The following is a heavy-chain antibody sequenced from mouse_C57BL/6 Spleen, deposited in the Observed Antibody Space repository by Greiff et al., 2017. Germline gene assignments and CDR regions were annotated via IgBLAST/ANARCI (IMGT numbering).Heavy chain of an antibody. J-gene: IGHJ1*03. V-gene: IGHV1-55*01. CDR3: ASSNYRSYWYFDV. D-gene: IGHD2-5*01. Sequence: QVQLQQPGAELVKPGASVTMSCKASGYTFTSYWITWVKPRPGQGLEWIGDIYPGSGSTNYNEKFKSKATLTVDTSSGTAYMQLSSLTSEDSAVYYCASSNYRSYWYFDVWGTGTTVTVSS. CDR1: GYTFTSYW. CDR2: IYPGSGST.